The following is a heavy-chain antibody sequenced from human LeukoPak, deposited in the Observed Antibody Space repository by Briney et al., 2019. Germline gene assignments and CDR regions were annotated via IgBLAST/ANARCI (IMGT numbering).Heavy chain of an antibody. V-gene: IGHV6-1*01. CDR3: ARAGLISGWYANWFDP. D-gene: IGHD6-19*01. CDR2: TYYRSKWYN. CDR1: GDSVSSNNAA. J-gene: IGHJ5*02. Sequence: SQTLSLTCAISGDSVSSNNAAWNWIRQSPSSGLEWLGRTYYRSKWYNDYAVSVKSRITINPDTSRNQFSLQLNSVTPDDTAVYYCARAGLISGWYANWFDPWGQGTLVTASS.